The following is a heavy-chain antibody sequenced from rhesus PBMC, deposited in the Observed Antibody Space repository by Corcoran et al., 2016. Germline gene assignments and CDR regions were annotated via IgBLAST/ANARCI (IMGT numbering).Heavy chain of an antibody. Sequence: QVQLQESGRGLVKPSETLSLTCAVSGYSISSGYDWGWIRQPPGKGLEYIGYIGGSSGFTYYNPSLKSRVTSSKHTSKNQFSLKRTSVTAADTAVYYCGRGAAIDYWGQGVLVTVSS. CDR1: GYSISSGYD. V-gene: IGHV4-99*02. J-gene: IGHJ4*01. CDR3: GRGAAIDY. D-gene: IGHD6-25*01. CDR2: IGGSSGFT.